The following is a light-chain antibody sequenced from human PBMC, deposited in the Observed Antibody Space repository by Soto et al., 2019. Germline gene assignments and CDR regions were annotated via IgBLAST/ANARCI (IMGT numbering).Light chain of an antibody. CDR1: QSVSSN. CDR3: QHYNDWPT. Sequence: EIVMTQSPATQSMSLGERATLSCRASQSVSSNLAWYQQKPGQAPRLLIYGASTRATGIPARFSGSGSGTEFTLTISSLQSEDFAVYYCQHYNDWPTFGQGTKVDIK. J-gene: IGKJ1*01. V-gene: IGKV3-15*01. CDR2: GAS.